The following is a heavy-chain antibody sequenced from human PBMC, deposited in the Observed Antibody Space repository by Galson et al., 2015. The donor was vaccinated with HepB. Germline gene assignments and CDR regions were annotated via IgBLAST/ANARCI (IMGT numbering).Heavy chain of an antibody. V-gene: IGHV3-30*18. Sequence: SLRLSCAASGFTFSSYGMHWVRQAPGKGLEWVAVISYDGSNKYYADSVKGRFTISRDNSKNTLYLQMNSLRAEDTAVYYCAKDFTIGRATHDFDIWGQGTMVTVSS. D-gene: IGHD3-9*01. CDR1: GFTFSSYG. CDR2: ISYDGSNK. J-gene: IGHJ3*02. CDR3: AKDFTIGRATHDFDI.